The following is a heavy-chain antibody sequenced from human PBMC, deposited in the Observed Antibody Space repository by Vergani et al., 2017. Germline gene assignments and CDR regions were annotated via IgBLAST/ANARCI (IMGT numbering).Heavy chain of an antibody. V-gene: IGHV1-8*01. CDR2: MNPNSGNT. D-gene: IGHD2-15*01. CDR1: GYTFTSYD. CDR3: ARRRDIVVVVAATPRYYYYMDV. Sequence: QVPLVQSGAAVKKPGASVKVSCKASGYTFTSYDINWVRQATGQGLEWMGWMNPNSGNTGYAQKFQGRVTMTRNTSISTAYMELSSLRSEDTAVYYCARRRDIVVVVAATPRYYYYMDVWGKGTTVTVSS. J-gene: IGHJ6*03.